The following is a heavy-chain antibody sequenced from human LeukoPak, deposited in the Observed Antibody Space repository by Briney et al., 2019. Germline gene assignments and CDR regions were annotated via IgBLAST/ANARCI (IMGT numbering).Heavy chain of an antibody. CDR3: AREGWDLRFLEWLSPDYYYGMDV. Sequence: PGRSLRLSCAASGFTFSSYAMHWVRQAPGKGLEWVAVISYDGSNKYYADSMKGRFTISRDNSKNTLYLQMNSLRAEDTAVYYCAREGWDLRFLEWLSPDYYYGMDVWGQGTTVTVSS. D-gene: IGHD3-3*01. J-gene: IGHJ6*02. CDR2: ISYDGSNK. CDR1: GFTFSSYA. V-gene: IGHV3-30-3*01.